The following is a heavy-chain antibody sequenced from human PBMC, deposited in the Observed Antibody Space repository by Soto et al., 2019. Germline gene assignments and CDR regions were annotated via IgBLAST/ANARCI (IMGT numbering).Heavy chain of an antibody. J-gene: IGHJ6*02. CDR1: GFTFSGSA. CDR2: IRSKANSYAT. D-gene: IGHD2-2*01. Sequence: GGSLRLSCAASGFTFSGSAMHWVRQASGKGLEWVGRIRSKANSYATAYAASVKGRFTIYRDDSKNTSYLQMNSLKTEDTAVYYCTSPYFGSTSFRHYYYYGMDVWRQGTTVTVSS. V-gene: IGHV3-73*01. CDR3: TSPYFGSTSFRHYYYYGMDV.